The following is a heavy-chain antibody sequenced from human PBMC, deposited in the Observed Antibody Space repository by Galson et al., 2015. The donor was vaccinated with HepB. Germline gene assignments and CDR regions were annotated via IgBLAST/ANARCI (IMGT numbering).Heavy chain of an antibody. CDR2: ISSSSSTI. D-gene: IGHD3-22*01. J-gene: IGHJ4*02. V-gene: IGHV3-48*04. CDR3: AKGNYYDSSGYSPFDY. Sequence: SLRLSCAASGFTFSSYSMNWVRQAPGKGLEWVSYISSSSSTIYYADSVKGRFTISRDNAKNSLYLQMNSLRAEDTAVYYCAKGNYYDSSGYSPFDYWGQGTLV. CDR1: GFTFSSYS.